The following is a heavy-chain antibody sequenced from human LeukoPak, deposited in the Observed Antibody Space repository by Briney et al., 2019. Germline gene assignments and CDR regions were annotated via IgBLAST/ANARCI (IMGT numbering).Heavy chain of an antibody. CDR1: GFAFSSYV. Sequence: GGSLRLSCAASGFAFSSYVMHWVRQAPGKGLEWVAVIWYDGSNKYYADSVKGRFTISRDNSKNTLYLQMNSLRAEDTAVYYCARLGGAKYYDILTGYLDAFDIWGQGTMVTVSS. D-gene: IGHD3-9*01. V-gene: IGHV3-33*01. CDR2: IWYDGSNK. CDR3: ARLGGAKYYDILTGYLDAFDI. J-gene: IGHJ3*02.